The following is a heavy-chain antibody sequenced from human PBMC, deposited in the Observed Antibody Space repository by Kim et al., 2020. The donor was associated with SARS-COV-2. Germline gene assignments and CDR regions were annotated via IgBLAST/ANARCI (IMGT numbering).Heavy chain of an antibody. J-gene: IGHJ4*02. V-gene: IGHV3-74*01. Sequence: GGSLRLSCAASGFTFSSYWMHWVRQAPGKGLVWVSRINSDGSSTSYADSVKGRFTISRDNAKNTLYLQMNSLRAEDTAVYYCAVGRLRFLEWPFDYWGQGTLVTVSP. CDR3: AVGRLRFLEWPFDY. CDR2: INSDGSST. CDR1: GFTFSSYW. D-gene: IGHD3-3*01.